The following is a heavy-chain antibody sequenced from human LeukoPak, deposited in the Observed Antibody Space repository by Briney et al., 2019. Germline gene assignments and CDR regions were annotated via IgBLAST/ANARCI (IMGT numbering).Heavy chain of an antibody. J-gene: IGHJ6*02. CDR3: ARALSGSSQAMDV. D-gene: IGHD2-15*01. CDR1: GFTFSSYE. V-gene: IGHV3-48*03. Sequence: GGSLRLSCAASGFTFSSYEMDWVRQAPGKGLEWVSYISSGSTIIYHADSVKGRFTISRDNAKNSLYLQMNSLRAEDTAVYYCARALSGSSQAMDVWGQGTTVTVSS. CDR2: ISSGSTII.